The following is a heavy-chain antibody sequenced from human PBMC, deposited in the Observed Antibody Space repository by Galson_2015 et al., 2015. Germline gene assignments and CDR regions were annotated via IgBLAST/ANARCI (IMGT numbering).Heavy chain of an antibody. V-gene: IGHV3-53*01. CDR3: ARGRGFIFDF. Sequence: SLRLFCAASGFTASSNYMAWFRQAPGKGLEWVSVLSKTDTAYYVDSVRGRFTISRDNSKNTVYLQMDYLTVDDTAVYYCARGRGFIFDFWGQGTLVTVSS. J-gene: IGHJ4*02. CDR1: GFTASSNY. D-gene: IGHD3-10*01. CDR2: LSKTDTA.